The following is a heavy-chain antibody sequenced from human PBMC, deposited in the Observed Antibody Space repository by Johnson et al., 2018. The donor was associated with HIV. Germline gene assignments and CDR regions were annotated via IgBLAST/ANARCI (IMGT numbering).Heavy chain of an antibody. CDR3: ARGCYYDSSGDAFDI. Sequence: QVQLVESGGGLVKPGGSLRLSCTASEFSFSDYSLRCLRQAPGKGLNWVSCVSVSGNNIDCLSGNNIDCTGRFTISRDNYKNTLYLQMNSLRAEDTAVYYCARGCYYDSSGDAFDIWGQGTMVTVSS. CDR1: EFSFSDYS. V-gene: IGHV3-11*04. CDR2: VSVSGNNI. J-gene: IGHJ3*02. D-gene: IGHD3-22*01.